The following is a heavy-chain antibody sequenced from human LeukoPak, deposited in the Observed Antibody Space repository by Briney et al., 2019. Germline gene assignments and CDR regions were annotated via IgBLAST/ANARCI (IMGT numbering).Heavy chain of an antibody. Sequence: GGSLRLSCVASGFTFSSYAMNWVRQAPGKGLEWVSTVTGSGGSTYYADSVKGRFTISRDNSKNTLYLQMNSLGAEDTAVYYCAKDLSSGWYIFDYWGQGTLVTVSS. D-gene: IGHD6-19*01. CDR3: AKDLSSGWYIFDY. V-gene: IGHV3-23*01. J-gene: IGHJ4*02. CDR1: GFTFSSYA. CDR2: VTGSGGST.